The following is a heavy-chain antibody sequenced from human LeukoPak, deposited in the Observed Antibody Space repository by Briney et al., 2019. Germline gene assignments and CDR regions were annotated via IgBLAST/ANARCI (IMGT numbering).Heavy chain of an antibody. CDR3: ASGSYSWYFDN. CDR1: GYSFSSYW. J-gene: IGHJ4*02. D-gene: IGHD2-15*01. CDR2: IYPADSDT. Sequence: GEPLKISCKGSGYSFSSYWIGWVRQMPGKGLEWMGMIYPADSDTRYSPSFQGQVTISADKSINTAYLQWSSLKASDTAMYYCASGSYSWYFDNWSQGSLVTVSA. V-gene: IGHV5-51*01.